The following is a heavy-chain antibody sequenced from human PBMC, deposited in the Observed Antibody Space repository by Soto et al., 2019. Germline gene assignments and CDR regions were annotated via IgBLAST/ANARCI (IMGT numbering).Heavy chain of an antibody. CDR2: IFWDDDK. V-gene: IGHV2-5*02. J-gene: IGHJ4*02. Sequence: QITLKESGPTLVKPTQTLTLTCTFSGFSLSTSGVGVDWIRQPPGKALEWLALIFWDDDKRYSPSLKSRLTITKGPSKTQVVLTMTNMDPVDTATYFCTRHSALGIDYWGQGTLVTVSS. D-gene: IGHD7-27*01. CDR3: TRHSALGIDY. CDR1: GFSLSTSGVG.